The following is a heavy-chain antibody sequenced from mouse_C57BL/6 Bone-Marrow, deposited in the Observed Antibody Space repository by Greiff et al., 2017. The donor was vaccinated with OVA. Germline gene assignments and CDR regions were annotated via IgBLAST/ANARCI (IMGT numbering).Heavy chain of an antibody. J-gene: IGHJ3*01. CDR3: AFYGSSGFAY. CDR1: GFSLTSYG. V-gene: IGHV2-2*01. Sequence: VQLQQSGPGLVQPSQSLSITCTVSGFSLTSYGVHWVRQSPGKGLEWLGVVWSGGSTDYNAAFISRLSISKDNSKSQVFFKMNSLQADDTAIYYCAFYGSSGFAYWGQGTLVTVSA. CDR2: VWSGGST. D-gene: IGHD1-1*01.